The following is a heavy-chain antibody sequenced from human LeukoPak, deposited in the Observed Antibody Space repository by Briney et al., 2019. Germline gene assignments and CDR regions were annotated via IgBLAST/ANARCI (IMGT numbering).Heavy chain of an antibody. J-gene: IGHJ4*02. V-gene: IGHV4-34*01. CDR2: IDHAGST. CDR1: GGSFTGYY. Sequence: SETLSLTCAVYGGSFTGYYWSWIRQPPGKGLEWIGEIDHAGSTNYSPSLGSRVTISPGTSKNQFSLKLTSVTAADTAKYYCARHRSFGVYYFEYWGQGTLVTVSS. D-gene: IGHD3-10*01. CDR3: ARHRSFGVYYFEY.